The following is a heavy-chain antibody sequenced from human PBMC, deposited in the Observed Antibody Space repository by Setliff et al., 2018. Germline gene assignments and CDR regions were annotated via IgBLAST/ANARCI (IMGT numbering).Heavy chain of an antibody. CDR2: IIPLFGTT. CDR1: GGTFNSFL. CDR3: AISTLSICSGGTCPNVFDV. J-gene: IGHJ3*01. V-gene: IGHV1-69*05. Sequence: GASVKVSCKNSGGTFNSFLVSWVRQAPGQGLEWMGGIIPLFGTTKYAQKFQDRITLTTDMSTSAAYMELRSLGSDDTAVYYCAISTLSICSGGTCPNVFDVWGQGTMVTVSS. D-gene: IGHD2-15*01.